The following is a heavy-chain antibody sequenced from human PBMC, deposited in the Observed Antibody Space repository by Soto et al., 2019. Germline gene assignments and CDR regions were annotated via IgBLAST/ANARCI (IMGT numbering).Heavy chain of an antibody. CDR2: IWYDGSNK. Sequence: QVQLVESGGGVVQPGRSLRLSCAASGFTFSSYGMHWVRQAPGKGLEWVAVIWYDGSNKYYADSVKGRFTISRDNSKNTLYLQMNSLRAEDTAVYYCARERGTAAYDFWSGYNYYGMDVWGQGTTVTVSS. J-gene: IGHJ6*02. D-gene: IGHD3-3*01. V-gene: IGHV3-33*01. CDR3: ARERGTAAYDFWSGYNYYGMDV. CDR1: GFTFSSYG.